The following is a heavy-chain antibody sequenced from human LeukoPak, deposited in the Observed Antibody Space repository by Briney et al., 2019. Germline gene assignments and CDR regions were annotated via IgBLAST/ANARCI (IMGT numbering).Heavy chain of an antibody. D-gene: IGHD3-10*01. J-gene: IGHJ3*02. CDR2: ISWNSGSI. V-gene: IGHV3-9*03. CDR1: GFTFSSYE. CDR3: AKEAPHDYYGSAVFDI. Sequence: PGGSLRLSCAASGFTFSSYEMHWVRQAPGKGLEWVSGISWNSGSIGYADSVKGRFTISRDNAKNSLYLQMNSLRAEDMALYYCAKEAPHDYYGSAVFDIWGQGTMVTVSS.